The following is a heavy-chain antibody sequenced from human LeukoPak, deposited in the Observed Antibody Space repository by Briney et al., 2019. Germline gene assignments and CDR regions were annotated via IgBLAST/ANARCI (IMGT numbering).Heavy chain of an antibody. CDR1: GFTFSSYA. V-gene: IGHV3-64*01. CDR3: ARDLSSGYWGFDP. D-gene: IGHD6-19*01. J-gene: IGHJ5*02. Sequence: GGSLRLSCAASGFTFSSYAMHWVRQAPGKGLEYVSAISSNGGSTYYANSVKGRFTISRDNSKNTLYLQMNSLRAEDTAVYYCARDLSSGYWGFDPWGQGTLVTVSS. CDR2: ISSNGGST.